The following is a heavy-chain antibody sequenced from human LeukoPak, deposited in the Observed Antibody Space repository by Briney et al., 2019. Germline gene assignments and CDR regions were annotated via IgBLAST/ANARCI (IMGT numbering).Heavy chain of an antibody. V-gene: IGHV4-59*13. D-gene: IGHD3-3*01. CDR1: GGSISSYY. Sequence: PSETLSLTCTVSGGSISSYYWSWIRQPPGKGLEWIGHIYDSGSTNYNPSLKSRVTISVDTSKNQFSLKLSSVTAADTAVYYCAREFSWSGFFDYWGQGTLVTVSS. CDR2: IYDSGST. CDR3: AREFSWSGFFDY. J-gene: IGHJ4*02.